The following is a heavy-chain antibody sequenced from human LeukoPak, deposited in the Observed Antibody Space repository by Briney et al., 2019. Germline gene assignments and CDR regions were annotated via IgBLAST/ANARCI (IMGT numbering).Heavy chain of an antibody. CDR2: IYYSGST. CDR1: GGSISSYY. J-gene: IGHJ4*02. CDR3: ARDRVKGRRGYSGYDSPYFDY. D-gene: IGHD5-12*01. Sequence: SETLSLTCTVSGGSISSYYWGWIRQPPGKGLEWIGSIYYSGSTYYNPSLKSRVTISVDMSKNQFSLKLSSVTAADTAVYYCARDRVKGRRGYSGYDSPYFDYWGQGTLVTVSS. V-gene: IGHV4-39*07.